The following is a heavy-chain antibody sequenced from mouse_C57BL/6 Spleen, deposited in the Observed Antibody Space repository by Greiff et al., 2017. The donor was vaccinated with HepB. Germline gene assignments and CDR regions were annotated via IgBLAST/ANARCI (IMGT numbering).Heavy chain of an antibody. D-gene: IGHD2-5*01. CDR2: INPNNGGT. CDR3: ASEDDSNYVGWVAY. V-gene: IGHV1-18*01. Sequence: EVQLQQSGPELVKPGASVKIPCKASGYTFTDYNMDWVKQSHGKSLEWIGDINPNNGGTIYNQKFKGKATLTVDKSSSTAYMELRSLTSEDTAVYYCASEDDSNYVGWVAYWGQGTLVTVSA. CDR1: GYTFTDYN. J-gene: IGHJ3*01.